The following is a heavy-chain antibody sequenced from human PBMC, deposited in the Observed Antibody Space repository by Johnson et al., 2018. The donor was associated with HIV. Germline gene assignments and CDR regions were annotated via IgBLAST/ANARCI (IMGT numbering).Heavy chain of an antibody. Sequence: VQLVESGGVVVQPGGSLRLSCVGSGFTFSDYAMHWVRQAPGQGLEYVSAINNDAVGTYYANSVQDRFLISRDNSKNTLYLQMNSLRGEDTAVYYCAKASHWAFDIWGHGTMVTVSS. V-gene: IGHV3-64*01. CDR2: INNDAVGT. CDR3: AKASHWAFDI. D-gene: IGHD1-1*01. J-gene: IGHJ3*02. CDR1: GFTFSDYA.